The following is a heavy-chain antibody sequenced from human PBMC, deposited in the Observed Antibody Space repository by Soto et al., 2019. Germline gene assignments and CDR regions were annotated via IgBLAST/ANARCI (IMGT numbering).Heavy chain of an antibody. CDR3: LVYNRDAFDI. D-gene: IGHD1-1*01. CDR2: IISKANSYAT. V-gene: IGHV3-73*01. J-gene: IGHJ3*02. Sequence: GGSLRLSCAASGFTFSGSAMHWVRQASGKGLEWVGRIISKANSYATAYAASVKGRFTISRDDSKNTAYLQMNSLKTEDTAVYYCLVYNRDAFDIWGQGTMVTVSS. CDR1: GFTFSGSA.